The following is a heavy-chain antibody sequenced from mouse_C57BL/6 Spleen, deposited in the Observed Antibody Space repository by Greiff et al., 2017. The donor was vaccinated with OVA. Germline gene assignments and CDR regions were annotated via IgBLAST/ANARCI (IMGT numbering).Heavy chain of an antibody. Sequence: VQLQQSGAELVRPGASVKLSCTASGFNIKDDYMHWVKQRPEQGLEWIGWIDPENGDTEYASKFQGKATITADTSSNTAYLQLSSLTSEDTAVYYCTTSDSNSAWVAYWGQGTLVTVSA. J-gene: IGHJ3*01. CDR1: GFNIKDDY. D-gene: IGHD2-5*01. CDR2: IDPENGDT. CDR3: TTSDSNSAWVAY. V-gene: IGHV14-4*01.